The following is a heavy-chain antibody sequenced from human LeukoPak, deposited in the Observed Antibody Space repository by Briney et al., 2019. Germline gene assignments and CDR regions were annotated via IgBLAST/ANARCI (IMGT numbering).Heavy chain of an antibody. CDR1: GFTFSSYG. J-gene: IGHJ4*02. V-gene: IGHV3-30*02. CDR2: IRYDGSNK. D-gene: IGHD6-6*01. CDR3: AREVGGYSSSSTSD. Sequence: GGSLRLSCAASGFTFSSYGMHWVRQAPGKGLEWVAFIRYDGSNKYYADSVKGRFTTSRDNSKNTLYLQMNSLRAEDTAVYYCAREVGGYSSSSTSDWGQGTLVTVSS.